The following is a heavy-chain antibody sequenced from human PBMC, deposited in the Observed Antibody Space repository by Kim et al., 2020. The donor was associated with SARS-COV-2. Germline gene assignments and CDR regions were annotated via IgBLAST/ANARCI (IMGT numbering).Heavy chain of an antibody. D-gene: IGHD3-3*02. Sequence: ASVKVSCKVSGYTLTELSMHWVRQAPGKGLEWMGGFEPEDGETIYAQKFQGRVTMTEDTSTDTAYMELSSLRSEDTAVYYCATALAKGDAFDIWGQGTMVTVSS. CDR1: GYTLTELS. J-gene: IGHJ3*02. V-gene: IGHV1-24*01. CDR2: FEPEDGET. CDR3: ATALAKGDAFDI.